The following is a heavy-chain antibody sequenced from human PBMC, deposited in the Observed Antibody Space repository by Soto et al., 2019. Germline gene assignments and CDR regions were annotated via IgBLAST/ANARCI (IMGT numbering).Heavy chain of an antibody. Sequence: GGSLRLSCGASGFTFSSYARSWVRQAPGKGLEWVSAISGSGGSTYYADSVKGRFTTSRDNSKNTLYLQMNSLRAEDTAVYYCAKNYDILTGFDYWGQGTLVTVSS. D-gene: IGHD3-9*01. CDR3: AKNYDILTGFDY. CDR2: ISGSGGST. CDR1: GFTFSSYA. V-gene: IGHV3-23*01. J-gene: IGHJ4*02.